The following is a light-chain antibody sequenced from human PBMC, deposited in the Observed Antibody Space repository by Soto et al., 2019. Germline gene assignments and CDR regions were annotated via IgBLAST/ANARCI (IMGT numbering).Light chain of an antibody. J-gene: IGLJ3*02. CDR3: SSYRSSSSLGV. V-gene: IGLV2-14*01. CDR2: EVS. Sequence: QSVLTQPASVSGSPGQSITISCTGTSSDISAYNYVSWYQQHPGKAPKLMIYEVSYRPSGVSDPFSGSMSRNTASLTISGLQAEDEADYYCSSYRSSSSLGVFGGGTPLTVL. CDR1: SSDISAYNY.